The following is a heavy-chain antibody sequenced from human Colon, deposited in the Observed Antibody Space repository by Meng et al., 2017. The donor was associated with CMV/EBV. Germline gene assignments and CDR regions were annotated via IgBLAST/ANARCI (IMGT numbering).Heavy chain of an antibody. Sequence: SRASSVFTFSSYSMNWVRQAPGKGLDWVSSVSSSSTYIYYIDSLKGRFNISRDNAKNSLYLLMNSLRAEDTAVYYCARDRGDPDAFDIWGQGTMVTVSS. D-gene: IGHD4-17*01. V-gene: IGHV3-21*01. CDR1: VFTFSSYS. J-gene: IGHJ3*02. CDR2: VSSSSTYI. CDR3: ARDRGDPDAFDI.